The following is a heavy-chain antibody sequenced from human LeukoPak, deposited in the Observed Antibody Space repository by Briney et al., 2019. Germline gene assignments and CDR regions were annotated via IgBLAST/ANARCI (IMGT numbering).Heavy chain of an antibody. CDR1: GGTFSIYA. Sequence: SLKVSCKASGGTFSIYAISWGRQAPGQGREWMGGIIPIFGTANYAQKFQGRVTITADESTSTAYMELSSLRSEDTAVYYCARGVHCSSTSCYFGQLDYWGQGTLVTVSS. CDR2: IIPIFGTA. D-gene: IGHD2-2*01. CDR3: ARGVHCSSTSCYFGQLDY. V-gene: IGHV1-69*13. J-gene: IGHJ4*02.